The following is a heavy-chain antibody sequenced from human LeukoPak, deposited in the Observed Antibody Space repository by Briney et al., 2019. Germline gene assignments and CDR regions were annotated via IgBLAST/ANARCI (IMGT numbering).Heavy chain of an antibody. D-gene: IGHD3-9*01. Sequence: GGSLRLSCAASGVDCSRYWMTWVRQAPGKGLEWVANIEQDGGEEYYVDSVKGRFTISRDNAKNSLYLQMNSLRVEDTAVYYCARGRYVDWLFDYWGQGTLVTVSS. V-gene: IGHV3-7*03. CDR2: IEQDGGEE. CDR3: ARGRYVDWLFDY. CDR1: GVDCSRYW. J-gene: IGHJ4*02.